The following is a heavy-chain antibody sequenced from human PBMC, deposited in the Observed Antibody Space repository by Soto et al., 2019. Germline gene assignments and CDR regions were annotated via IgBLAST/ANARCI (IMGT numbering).Heavy chain of an antibody. V-gene: IGHV3-21*06. CDR1: VFILRNYT. J-gene: IGHJ3*02. Sequence: GGSLRLSCAASVFILRNYTMNWVRQAPGKGLEWVSSISGSSSYIYYADSVKGRFTISRDNAKNSLYLQMNSLRVEDTAVYYCARDRCSGGSCYRTYAFDIWGQGTLVTVSS. CDR2: ISGSSSYI. CDR3: ARDRCSGGSCYRTYAFDI. D-gene: IGHD2-15*01.